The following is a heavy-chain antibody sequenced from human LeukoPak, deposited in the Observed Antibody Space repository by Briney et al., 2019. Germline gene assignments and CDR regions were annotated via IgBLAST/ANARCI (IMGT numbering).Heavy chain of an antibody. Sequence: GGSLRLSCAASGFTFSKYAMTWVRQAPGKGLEWVANIKQDGSEKYYVDSVKGRFTISRDNAKNSLYLQMNSLRAEDTAVYYCARAYSGSFGYNYWGQGTLVTVSS. CDR3: ARAYSGSFGYNY. J-gene: IGHJ4*02. V-gene: IGHV3-7*04. D-gene: IGHD1-26*01. CDR2: IKQDGSEK. CDR1: GFTFSKYA.